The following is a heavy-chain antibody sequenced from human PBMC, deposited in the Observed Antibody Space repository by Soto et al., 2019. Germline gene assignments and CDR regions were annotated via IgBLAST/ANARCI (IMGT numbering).Heavy chain of an antibody. V-gene: IGHV4-59*08. CDR2: INYNGGT. D-gene: IGHD3-10*01. CDR1: GGPMNSYS. J-gene: IGHJ4*02. Sequence: PSETLSLTCTVSGGPMNSYSWSWIRQPPGKGLEWIGFINYNGGTSHNPSLKSRVTISADVSTNQFSLRLSSVTAADTAVYHCARVNVDSVSYHKEFDSWGQGTLVPVAS. CDR3: ARVNVDSVSYHKEFDS.